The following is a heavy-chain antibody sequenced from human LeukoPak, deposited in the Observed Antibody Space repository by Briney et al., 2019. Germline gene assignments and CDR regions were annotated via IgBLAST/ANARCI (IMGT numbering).Heavy chain of an antibody. D-gene: IGHD4-17*01. Sequence: GASVNVSFKVSGYTLTELSMHWVRQAPGKGLEWMGGFDPEDGETIYAQKFQGRVTMTEDTSTDTAYMELSSLRSEDTAVYYCATRPLTTVTYYFDYWGQGTLVTVSS. CDR2: FDPEDGET. J-gene: IGHJ4*02. CDR3: ATRPLTTVTYYFDY. V-gene: IGHV1-24*01. CDR1: GYTLTELS.